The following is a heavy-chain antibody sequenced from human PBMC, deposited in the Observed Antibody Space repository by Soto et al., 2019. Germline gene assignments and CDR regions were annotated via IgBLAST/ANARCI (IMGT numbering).Heavy chain of an antibody. CDR1: GGSFSGYY. J-gene: IGHJ4*02. D-gene: IGHD3-22*01. Sequence: SGTRSLTCAVYGGSFSGYYWSWIRPPPGKGLEWIGEINHSGSTNYNPSLKSRVTISVXTXKNQFSLKLSSVTAADTAVYYCARVDSSGYYYNSLDYWGQGTLVTVSS. V-gene: IGHV4-34*01. CDR2: INHSGST. CDR3: ARVDSSGYYYNSLDY.